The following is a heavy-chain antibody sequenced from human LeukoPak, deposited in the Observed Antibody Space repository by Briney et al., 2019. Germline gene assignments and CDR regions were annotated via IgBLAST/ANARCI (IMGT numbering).Heavy chain of an antibody. CDR2: IFYNGNT. Sequence: SETLSLTCTVSGDSISPYYWSWIRQPPGKGLEWLGHIFYNGNTNYNPSLKSRVTISLDTSKNQFSLKLSSVTAADTAVYYCARVRLSGEIDHWGQGTLVTVSS. J-gene: IGHJ4*02. D-gene: IGHD4-17*01. CDR1: GDSISPYY. CDR3: ARVRLSGEIDH. V-gene: IGHV4-59*01.